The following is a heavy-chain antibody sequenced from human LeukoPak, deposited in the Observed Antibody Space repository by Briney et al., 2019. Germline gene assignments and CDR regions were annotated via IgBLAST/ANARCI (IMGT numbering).Heavy chain of an antibody. D-gene: IGHD3-10*01. J-gene: IGHJ3*02. CDR1: GFTFSSYA. CDR3: ARELTYYYAFDI. CDR2: ISSNGGST. V-gene: IGHV3-64*01. Sequence: PGGSLRLSCAASGFTFSSYAMHWFRQAPGKGLEYVSAISSNGGSTYYANSVKGRFTISRDNSKNTLYLQMGSLRAEDMAVYYCARELTYYYAFDIWGQGTMVTVSS.